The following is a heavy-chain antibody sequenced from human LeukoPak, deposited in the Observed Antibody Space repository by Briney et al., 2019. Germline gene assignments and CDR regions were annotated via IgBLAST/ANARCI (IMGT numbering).Heavy chain of an antibody. CDR2: IYYSGST. CDR1: GGSISSYY. D-gene: IGHD3-3*01. J-gene: IGHJ5*02. CDR3: ARGSSYYDLWSGPNNWFDP. Sequence: SETLSLTCTVSGGSISSYYWSWIRQPPGKGLEWIGYIYYSGSTNYNPSLKSRVTISVDTSKNQFSLKLSSVTAADTAVYYCARGSSYYDLWSGPNNWFDPWGQGTLVTVSS. V-gene: IGHV4-59*01.